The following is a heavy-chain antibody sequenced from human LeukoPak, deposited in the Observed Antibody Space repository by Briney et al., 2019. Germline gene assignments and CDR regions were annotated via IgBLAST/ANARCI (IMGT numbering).Heavy chain of an antibody. CDR1: GGSISSNH. CDR2: IFTTGDT. CDR3: ATHYDSSGDYFPDAFDI. D-gene: IGHD3-22*01. J-gene: IGHJ3*02. Sequence: SETLSLTCSVSGGSISSNHWSWIRQPPGKGLESIGYIFTTGDTDYNPSLRSRVTISVDTSKNQFSLKLSSVTAADTAVYYCATHYDSSGDYFPDAFDIWGQGTMVTVSS. V-gene: IGHV4-4*09.